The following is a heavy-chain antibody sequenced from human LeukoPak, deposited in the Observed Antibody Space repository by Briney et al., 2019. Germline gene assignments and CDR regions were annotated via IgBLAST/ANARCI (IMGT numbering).Heavy chain of an antibody. J-gene: IGHJ5*02. CDR3: ARDSYSSFPEWFDP. CDR1: GFSFSDYD. D-gene: IGHD6-6*01. CDR2: ISGGESYI. V-gene: IGHV3-21*01. Sequence: PGGSLRLSCAASGFSFSDYDMNWVRQAPGKGLEWVSSISGGESYIYYTDSVKGRFTISRDNAKNSLYLQMNSLRAEDTAVYYCARDSYSSFPEWFDPWGQGTLVTVSS.